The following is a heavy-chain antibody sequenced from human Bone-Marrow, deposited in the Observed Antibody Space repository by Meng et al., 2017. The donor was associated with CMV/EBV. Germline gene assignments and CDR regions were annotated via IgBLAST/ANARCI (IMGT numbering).Heavy chain of an antibody. D-gene: IGHD2-2*02. J-gene: IGHJ4*02. CDR3: AKGLLYVPNN. Sequence: GESLKISCAASGFTFSSYGMHWVRQAPGKGLEWVAFIRYDGSNKYYADSVKGRFTISRDNSKNTLYLQMNSLRAEDTAVYYCAKGLLYVPNNWGQGTLVTVSS. CDR2: IRYDGSNK. V-gene: IGHV3-30*02. CDR1: GFTFSSYG.